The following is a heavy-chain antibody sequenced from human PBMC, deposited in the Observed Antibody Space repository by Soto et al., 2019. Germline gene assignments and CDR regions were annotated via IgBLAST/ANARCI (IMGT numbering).Heavy chain of an antibody. J-gene: IGHJ6*02. CDR3: ARDIVVVPATVGVYYGMDV. D-gene: IGHD2-2*01. V-gene: IGHV3-11*06. Sequence: GGSLRLSCAASGFTFSDYYMSWIRQAPGKGLEWVSYISSSSSYTNYADSVKGRFTISRDNAKNSLYLQMNSLRAEDTAVYYCARDIVVVPATVGVYYGMDVWGQGTTVTVSS. CDR1: GFTFSDYY. CDR2: ISSSSSYT.